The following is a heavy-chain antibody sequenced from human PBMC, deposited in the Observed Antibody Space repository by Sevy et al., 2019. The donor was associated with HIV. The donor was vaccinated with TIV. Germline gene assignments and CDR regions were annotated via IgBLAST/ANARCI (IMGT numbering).Heavy chain of an antibody. J-gene: IGHJ5*02. V-gene: IGHV4-59*01. CDR3: TRAPPVRSGDDSLNWFDP. CDR2: IHYTGSA. D-gene: IGHD5-12*01. CDR1: GGSISSYY. Sequence: SETLSLTCTVSGGSISSYYWSWIRQPPGKGLEYIGYIHYTGSANYNPSLKSRVTISVDTSKNQCPLKLSSVTAADTAVYYCTRAPPVRSGDDSLNWFDPWGQGSLVTVSS.